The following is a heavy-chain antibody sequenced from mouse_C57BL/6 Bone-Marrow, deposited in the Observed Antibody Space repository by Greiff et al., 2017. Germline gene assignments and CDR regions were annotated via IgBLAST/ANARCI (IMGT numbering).Heavy chain of an antibody. CDR1: GFTFSSYG. CDR2: ISSGGSYT. J-gene: IGHJ4*01. Sequence: EVQVVESGGDLVKPGGSLKISCAASGFTFSSYGMSWVRQTPDKRLEWVATISSGGSYTYYPDSVKGRLTISRDNAKNTLYLQMSSLKSEDTAMYYCARLTTVVDAMDYWGQGTSVTVSS. D-gene: IGHD1-1*01. V-gene: IGHV5-6*01. CDR3: ARLTTVVDAMDY.